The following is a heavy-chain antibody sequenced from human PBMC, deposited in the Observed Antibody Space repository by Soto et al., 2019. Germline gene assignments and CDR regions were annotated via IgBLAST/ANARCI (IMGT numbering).Heavy chain of an antibody. CDR1: RFSLSSTGVG. V-gene: IGHV2-5*01. Sequence: SGPTLVNPTPTLTLTCSFPRFSLSSTGVGVGWIRQPPGKALELVALIYWNDYKRYSPSLKSRLTITKDTSKNQVILTVTNTDPVDTATYYCAHRPDDSGYFDYWGQGALVTVSS. CDR3: AHRPDDSGYFDY. D-gene: IGHD3-22*01. CDR2: IYWNDYK. J-gene: IGHJ4*02.